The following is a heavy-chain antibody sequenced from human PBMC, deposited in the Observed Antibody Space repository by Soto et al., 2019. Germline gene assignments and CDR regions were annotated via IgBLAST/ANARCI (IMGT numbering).Heavy chain of an antibody. J-gene: IGHJ5*02. CDR1: GFTFSNYG. CDR2: ISGSGETI. V-gene: IGHV3-23*01. Sequence: EVQLLESGGGLVQPGGSLRLSCTASGFTFSNYGMSWVRQAPGKGLEWVSVISGSGETIHYADSVKGRFTISRDNSKNALYLQMISLRAEDTAVYYCAKECSSSTCGWVDPWGQGTLVTVSS. CDR3: AKECSSSTCGWVDP. D-gene: IGHD2-2*01.